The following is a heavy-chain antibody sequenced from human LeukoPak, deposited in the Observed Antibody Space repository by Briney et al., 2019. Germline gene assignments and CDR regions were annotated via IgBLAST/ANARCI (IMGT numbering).Heavy chain of an antibody. J-gene: IGHJ5*02. CDR2: IWYDGSNK. CDR3: AKGSSSSLSWFDP. V-gene: IGHV3-33*06. CDR1: EFTFSSYG. Sequence: HPGGSLRLSCAASEFTFSSYGMHWVRQAPGKGLEWVAVIWYDGSNKYYADSVKGRFTISRDNSKNTLYLQMNSLRAEDTAVYYCAKGSSSSLSWFDPWGQGTLVTVSS. D-gene: IGHD6-13*01.